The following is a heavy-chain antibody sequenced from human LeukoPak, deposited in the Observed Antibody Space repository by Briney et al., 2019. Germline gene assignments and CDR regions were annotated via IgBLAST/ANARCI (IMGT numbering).Heavy chain of an antibody. J-gene: IGHJ4*02. D-gene: IGHD3-16*01. Sequence: GGSLRLSCAASGFTFSNAWMSWVRQAPGKGLEWVGRIKSKTDGGTTDYAAPVKGRFTISRDDSKNTLYLQMNSPKTEDTAVYYCTANYDYVWGSDYWGQGTLVTVSS. CDR3: TANYDYVWGSDY. CDR2: IKSKTDGGTT. CDR1: GFTFSNAW. V-gene: IGHV3-15*01.